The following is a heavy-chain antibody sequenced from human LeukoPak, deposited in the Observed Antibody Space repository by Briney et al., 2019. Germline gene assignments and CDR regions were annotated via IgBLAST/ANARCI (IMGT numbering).Heavy chain of an antibody. CDR1: GGSMSNYY. CDR3: ASGRSPFDY. Sequence: SETLSLTCTVPGGSMSNYYWIWIRQPPGKGLEWIGYIYYSVTTSYNPSLKSRVTISVDTSRNQFSLKLSSVTAADTAVYYCASGRSPFDYWGQGTLVTVSS. D-gene: IGHD1-26*01. V-gene: IGHV4-59*01. J-gene: IGHJ4*02. CDR2: IYYSVTT.